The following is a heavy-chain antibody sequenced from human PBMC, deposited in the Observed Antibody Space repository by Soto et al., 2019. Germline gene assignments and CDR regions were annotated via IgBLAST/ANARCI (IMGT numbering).Heavy chain of an antibody. CDR1: GGTFSSYA. Sequence: QVQLVQSGAEVKKPGSSVKVSCKASGGTFSSYAISWVRQAPGQGLEWMGGIIPIFGTANYAQKFQGRVTITADESTSTAYMALSSLCAEDTAVYYCAIAPYSSARRYYYGMDVWGQGTTVTVSS. V-gene: IGHV1-69*01. D-gene: IGHD6-25*01. CDR2: IIPIFGTA. J-gene: IGHJ6*02. CDR3: AIAPYSSARRYYYGMDV.